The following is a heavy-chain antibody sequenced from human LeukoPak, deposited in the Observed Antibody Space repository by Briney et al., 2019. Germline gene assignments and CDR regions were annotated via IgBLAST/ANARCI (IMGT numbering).Heavy chain of an antibody. J-gene: IGHJ6*03. CDR2: IYTSGST. CDR1: GGSISSGSYY. Sequence: PSETLALTCTVSGGSISSGSYYWSWIRQPAGKGLEWIGRIYTSGSTNYNPSLKSRVTIAVYTSKNKCSLKLGSVPAADTAVYYCAREENYYDSSGYRRDYYYYMDVWGKGTTVTVSS. D-gene: IGHD3-22*01. CDR3: AREENYYDSSGYRRDYYYYMDV. V-gene: IGHV4-61*02.